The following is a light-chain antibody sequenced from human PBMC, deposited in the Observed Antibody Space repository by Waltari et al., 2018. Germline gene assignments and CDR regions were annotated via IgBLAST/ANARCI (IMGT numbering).Light chain of an antibody. V-gene: IGKV6-21*02. Sequence: EILLTQSPDFQSVTPKEKVTITCRASQSIGRSLHWYQRKPGQSQNLLINYASQSISGVPSRFSGSWSWTDFTLTITSLEAEDATTYFCHQSSKLPITFGQGTRLEI. CDR3: HQSSKLPIT. J-gene: IGKJ5*01. CDR1: QSIGRS. CDR2: YAS.